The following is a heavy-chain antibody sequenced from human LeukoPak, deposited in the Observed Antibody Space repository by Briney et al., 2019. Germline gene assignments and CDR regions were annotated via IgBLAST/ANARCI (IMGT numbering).Heavy chain of an antibody. D-gene: IGHD2-15*01. J-gene: IGHJ4*02. V-gene: IGHV5-51*01. CDR1: GYSFTSYW. CDR3: ARVELYCSGGSCYSGYFDY. CDR2: IYPGDSDT. Sequence: GESLKISCKGSGYSFTSYWIGWVRQMPGKGLEWMGIIYPGDSDTRYSPSFQGQVTISADKSISTAYLQWSSLKASDTAMYYCARVELYCSGGSCYSGYFDYWDQGTLVTVSS.